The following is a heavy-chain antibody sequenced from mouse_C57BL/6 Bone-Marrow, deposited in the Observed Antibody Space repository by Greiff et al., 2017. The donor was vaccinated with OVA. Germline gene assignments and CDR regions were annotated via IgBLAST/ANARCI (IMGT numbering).Heavy chain of an antibody. CDR2: IDPETGGT. J-gene: IGHJ4*01. CDR3: GWDGRRDAMDY. D-gene: IGHD1-1*02. CDR1: GYTFTDYE. Sequence: QVQLQQSGAELVRPGASVTLSCKASGYTFTDYEMHWVKQTPVHGLEWIGAIDPETGGTAYNQKFKGKAILTADKSSSTAYMELRSLTSEDSAVYYCGWDGRRDAMDYWGQGTSVTVAS. V-gene: IGHV1-15*01.